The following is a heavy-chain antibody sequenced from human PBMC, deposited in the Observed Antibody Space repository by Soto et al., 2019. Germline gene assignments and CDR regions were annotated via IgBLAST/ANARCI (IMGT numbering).Heavy chain of an antibody. CDR2: IYSGGST. Sequence: EVQLVESGGGLVQPGGSLRLSCAASGFTVSSNYMSWVRQAPGKGLEWVSVIYSGGSTYYADSVKGRCTISRDNSKNTLHLQMNSLRAEDTAGYYGARGGSSGWYEDDGRDGWGQGTTVTVSS. D-gene: IGHD6-19*01. J-gene: IGHJ6*02. V-gene: IGHV3-66*01. CDR1: GFTVSSNY. CDR3: ARGGSSGWYEDDGRDG.